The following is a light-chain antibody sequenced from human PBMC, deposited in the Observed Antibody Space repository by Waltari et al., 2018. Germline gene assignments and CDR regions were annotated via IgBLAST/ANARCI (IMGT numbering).Light chain of an antibody. CDR3: QQYDGEVVT. V-gene: IGKV3-20*01. J-gene: IGKJ4*01. CDR1: QSVTIIS. CDR2: GTS. Sequence: EIVLTQSPGTLSLSPGERATLSCRAIQSVTIISLTCYQQKLGQAPRLLIDGTSSRATGIPDRFSGSGSGTDFTLTISRLEPEDFAVYYCQQYDGEVVTFGGGTKVEI.